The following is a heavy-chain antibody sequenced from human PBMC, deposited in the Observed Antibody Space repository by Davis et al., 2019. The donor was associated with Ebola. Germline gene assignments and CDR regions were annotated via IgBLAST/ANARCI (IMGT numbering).Heavy chain of an antibody. V-gene: IGHV3-23*01. CDR3: AKQTDEAQFDY. Sequence: GESLKISCAASGFTFRNYGMSWVRQAPGKGLEWVSGISGSGGSTYYKDSVKGRFTISSDNSNNTLYLQMNSLRADDTAVYYCAKQTDEAQFDYWGQGTLVTVSS. CDR2: ISGSGGST. CDR1: GFTFRNYG. J-gene: IGHJ4*02. D-gene: IGHD6-6*01.